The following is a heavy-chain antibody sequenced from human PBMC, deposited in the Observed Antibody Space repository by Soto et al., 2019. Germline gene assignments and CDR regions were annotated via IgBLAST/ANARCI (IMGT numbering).Heavy chain of an antibody. CDR2: ISYDGSNK. D-gene: IGHD3-3*01. CDR1: GFTFRSYA. Sequence: PAGSLSLSCTASGFTFRSYAMHWVRQAPGKGLEWVALISYDGSNKYYADFVKGRFTISRDNSKNTLYLQMNSLSAEDTAVYYCARDGPQILESLLGSPDYWGQGTLVTVSS. CDR3: ARDGPQILESLLGSPDY. J-gene: IGHJ4*02. V-gene: IGHV3-30-3*01.